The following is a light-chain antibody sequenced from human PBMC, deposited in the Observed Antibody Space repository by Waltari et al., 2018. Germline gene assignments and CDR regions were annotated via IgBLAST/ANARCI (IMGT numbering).Light chain of an antibody. CDR2: AAS. Sequence: DIQMTQSPSSLSASVGDRVTITCRASQSISSYLNWYQQKPGKAPKLLIYAASSLQSGVPSRFSGSGSGTDFTLTISSLQPEDFATYYCQQSYSTRWTFGQGTTV. V-gene: IGKV1-39*01. CDR3: QQSYSTRWT. CDR1: QSISSY. J-gene: IGKJ1*01.